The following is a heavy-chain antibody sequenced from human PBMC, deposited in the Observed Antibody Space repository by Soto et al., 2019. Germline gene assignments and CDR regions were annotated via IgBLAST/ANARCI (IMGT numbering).Heavy chain of an antibody. V-gene: IGHV3-33*01. CDR2: IWYDGSNK. J-gene: IGHJ4*02. CDR3: ASASGSSGWPQFDY. CDR1: GFTFSSYG. D-gene: IGHD6-19*01. Sequence: GGSLRLSCAASGFTFSSYGMHWVRQAPGKGLEWVAVIWYDGSNKYYADSVKGRFTISRDNSKNTLYLQMNSLRAEDTAVYYCASASGSSGWPQFDYWGQGTLVTVSS.